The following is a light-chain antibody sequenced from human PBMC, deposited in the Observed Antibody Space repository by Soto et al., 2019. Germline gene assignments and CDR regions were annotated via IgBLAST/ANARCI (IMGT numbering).Light chain of an antibody. J-gene: IGKJ4*01. CDR2: GAS. V-gene: IGKV3-20*01. CDR1: QSVSSTY. Sequence: EIVLTQSPGTLSLSPGERATISCRASQSVSSTYLAWYQQKPGQAPRLLIYGASNRATGIPDRFSGSGSGTDFTLTISRLEPEDFAVYYCQQNGISPLTFGGGTKVDIK. CDR3: QQNGISPLT.